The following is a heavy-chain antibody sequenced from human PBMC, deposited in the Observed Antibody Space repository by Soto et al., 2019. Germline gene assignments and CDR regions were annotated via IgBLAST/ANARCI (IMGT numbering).Heavy chain of an antibody. CDR2: IYTSGSI. CDR3: ATSGGGYDYEMNS. J-gene: IGHJ4*02. CDR1: GDSISSFY. Sequence: SETLSLTCTVSGDSISSFYWSWIRQPAGKGLEWIGRIYTSGSINYNPSLESRVTMSVDTSKNQVSLKLYSVTAADTAVYYCATSGGGYDYEMNSWGQGTLVTVSS. V-gene: IGHV4-4*07. D-gene: IGHD5-12*01.